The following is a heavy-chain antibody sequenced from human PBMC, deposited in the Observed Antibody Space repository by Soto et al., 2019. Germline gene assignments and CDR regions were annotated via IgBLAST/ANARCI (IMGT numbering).Heavy chain of an antibody. CDR3: AREAVPAVRSHGMDV. CDR1: GYSFTSYL. J-gene: IGHJ6*02. CDR2: IDPSDSYT. D-gene: IGHD2-2*01. V-gene: IGHV5-10-1*01. Sequence: GESLKISCKGSGYSFTSYLISWVRQMPGKGLEWIGRIDPSDSYTNYSPSFQGHVTISADKSISTAYLQWSSLKASDTAMYYCAREAVPAVRSHGMDVWGQGTTVNVSS.